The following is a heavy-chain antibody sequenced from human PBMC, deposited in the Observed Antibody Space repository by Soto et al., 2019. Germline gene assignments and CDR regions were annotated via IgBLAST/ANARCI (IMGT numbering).Heavy chain of an antibody. V-gene: IGHV4-30-4*01. D-gene: IGHD2-21*02. J-gene: IGHJ2*01. CDR2: IYYSGST. CDR3: ARVIVVVTAIPDWYFDL. Sequence: QVQLQESGPGLVKPSQTLSLTCTVSGGSISSGDYYWSWIRQPPGKGLEWIGYIYYSGSTYYNPSPKSRVTISVDTSKNQFSPKLSAVTAADTAVYYCARVIVVVTAIPDWYFDLWGRGTLVTVSS. CDR1: GGSISSGDYY.